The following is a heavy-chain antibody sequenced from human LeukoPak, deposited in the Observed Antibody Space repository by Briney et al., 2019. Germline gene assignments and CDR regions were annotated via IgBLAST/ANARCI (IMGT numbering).Heavy chain of an antibody. CDR1: GFTFSSYG. J-gene: IGHJ4*02. Sequence: GGSLRLPCAASGFTFSSYGMHWVRQAPGKGLEWVACIYPDGNNKDYADSVKGRFIISRDNSKNTLYLQMNSLRAEDTAVYYCARGPSGYHNTGGQGTLVTVSS. V-gene: IGHV3-30*12. CDR3: ARGPSGYHNT. CDR2: IYPDGNNK. D-gene: IGHD5-12*01.